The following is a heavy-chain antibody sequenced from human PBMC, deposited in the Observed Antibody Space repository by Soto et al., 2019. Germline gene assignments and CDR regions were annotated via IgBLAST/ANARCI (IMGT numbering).Heavy chain of an antibody. V-gene: IGHV4-39*01. CDR1: GDSISSSTYY. D-gene: IGHD2-15*01. Sequence: QLQLQESGPGLVKPSETLSLTCPVSGDSISSSTYYWGWIRQPPGKGLEWIGSIHYSGSTYYNPSLKSRVTISVDTSKNQFSLKLSSVTAADTAVYYCARATRPRQTVVDDWGQGTLVTVSS. CDR2: IHYSGST. CDR3: ARATRPRQTVVDD. J-gene: IGHJ4*02.